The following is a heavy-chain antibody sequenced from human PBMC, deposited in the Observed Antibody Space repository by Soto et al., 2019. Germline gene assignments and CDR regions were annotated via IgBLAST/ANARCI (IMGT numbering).Heavy chain of an antibody. Sequence: ASVKVSCKVSGYTLTELSMHWVRQAPGKGLEWMGGFDPEDGETIYAQKFQGRVTMTEDTSTDTAYIELSSLRSEDTAVYYCATGPTSRYCSSTSCPYYYYYYYMDVWGKGTTVTVSS. CDR3: ATGPTSRYCSSTSCPYYYYYYYMDV. CDR1: GYTLTELS. CDR2: FDPEDGET. V-gene: IGHV1-24*01. J-gene: IGHJ6*03. D-gene: IGHD2-2*01.